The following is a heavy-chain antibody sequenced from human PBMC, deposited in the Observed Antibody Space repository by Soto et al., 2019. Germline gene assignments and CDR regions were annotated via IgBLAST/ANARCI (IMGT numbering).Heavy chain of an antibody. D-gene: IGHD3-10*01. J-gene: IGHJ4*02. Sequence: ASVKVSCKASGYTFTSYGISWVRQAPGQGLEWMGWISAYNGNTNYAQKLQGRVTMTTDTSTSTAYMELRSLRSDDTAVYYCARDNAALKSITMVRGVSTFDYWGQGTLVTVSS. CDR1: GYTFTSYG. CDR2: ISAYNGNT. V-gene: IGHV1-18*01. CDR3: ARDNAALKSITMVRGVSTFDY.